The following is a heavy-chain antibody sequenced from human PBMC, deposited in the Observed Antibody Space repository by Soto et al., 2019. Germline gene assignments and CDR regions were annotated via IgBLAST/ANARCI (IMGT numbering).Heavy chain of an antibody. J-gene: IGHJ4*02. CDR2: IYYSGST. D-gene: IGHD3-22*01. CDR1: GGSISSGDYY. CDR3: AREPASTYYYDSSGHYYFDY. V-gene: IGHV4-30-4*01. Sequence: QVQLQESGPGLVKPSQTLSLTCTVSGGSISSGDYYWSWIRQPPGKGLEWIGYIYYSGSTYYNPSLKSRVTISVDTSKNQFSLKLSSVTAADTAVYYCAREPASTYYYDSSGHYYFDYWGQGTLVTVSS.